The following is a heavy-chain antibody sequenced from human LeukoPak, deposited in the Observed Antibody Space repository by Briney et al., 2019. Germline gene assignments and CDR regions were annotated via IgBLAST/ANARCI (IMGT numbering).Heavy chain of an antibody. Sequence: GGSLRLSCAASGFTFSSYWMSWVRQAPGKGLEWVANIKQDGGEKYYVESVKGRFTISRDNAKTSLYLQMNSLRAEDTAVYYCARDKVVGATVFDYWGQGTLVTVSS. J-gene: IGHJ4*02. D-gene: IGHD1-26*01. CDR2: IKQDGGEK. CDR3: ARDKVVGATVFDY. V-gene: IGHV3-7*01. CDR1: GFTFSSYW.